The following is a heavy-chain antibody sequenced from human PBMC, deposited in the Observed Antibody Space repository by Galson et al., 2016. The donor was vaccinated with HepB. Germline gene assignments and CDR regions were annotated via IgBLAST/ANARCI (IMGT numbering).Heavy chain of an antibody. CDR2: LSYDGNSS. Sequence: SLRLSCAASGLTVSPYGMHWIRQAPGRGLEWVALLSYDGNSSSYADSVRGRFAISRDNSKNTLFLQMDGLRADDTGVYYCARDQEIWFRDWLEKSRYFYYGMDVWGPGTTVIVSS. CDR3: ARDQEIWFRDWLEKSRYFYYGMDV. J-gene: IGHJ6*02. V-gene: IGHV3-33*01. D-gene: IGHD3/OR15-3a*01. CDR1: GLTVSPYG.